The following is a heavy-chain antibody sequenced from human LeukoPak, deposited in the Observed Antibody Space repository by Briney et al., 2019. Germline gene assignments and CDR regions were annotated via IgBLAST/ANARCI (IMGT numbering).Heavy chain of an antibody. D-gene: IGHD6-19*01. J-gene: IGHJ4*02. V-gene: IGHV3-23*01. CDR3: AKGGPFPGKLLLSSGWYYFDY. CDR1: GFTFSSYA. Sequence: PGGSLRLSCAASGFTFSSYAMSWVRQAPGKGLEWVSAISGSGGSTYYADSVKGRFTISRDNSKNTLYLQMNSLRPEDTAVYYCAKGGPFPGKLLLSSGWYYFDYWGQGTLVTVSS. CDR2: ISGSGGST.